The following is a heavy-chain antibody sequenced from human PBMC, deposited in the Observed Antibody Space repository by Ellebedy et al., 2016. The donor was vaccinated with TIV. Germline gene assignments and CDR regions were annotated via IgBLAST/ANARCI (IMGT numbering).Heavy chain of an antibody. CDR2: ISSSGRTI. CDR1: GLTFSSYE. D-gene: IGHD3-16*01. V-gene: IGHV3-48*03. J-gene: IGHJ4*02. Sequence: PGGSLRLSCAASGLTFSSYEMNWVRQAPGKGLEWVSYISSSGRTIHYADSVKGRFTISRDNAKNSLYLQMNRLRAEDTAVYYCAAGVLGDFDYWGQGTLVTVSS. CDR3: AAGVLGDFDY.